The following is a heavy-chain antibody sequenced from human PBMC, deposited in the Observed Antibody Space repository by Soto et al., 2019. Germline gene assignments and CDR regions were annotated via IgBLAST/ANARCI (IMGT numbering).Heavy chain of an antibody. D-gene: IGHD3-22*01. CDR1: GGSLSNYG. V-gene: IGHV1-69*12. CDR3: ARGDATKIVVTTYYAMDV. J-gene: IGHJ6*02. Sequence: QVQLVQSGAGVKKPGSSVKVSCKASGGSLSNYGISWVRQAPGQGLEWMGAIIPVFGTPNYAKKFQDRVTTTADESTTTIYMEVRSLTSEDTAVYYCARGDATKIVVTTYYAMDVWGQGHTVTVSS. CDR2: IIPVFGTP.